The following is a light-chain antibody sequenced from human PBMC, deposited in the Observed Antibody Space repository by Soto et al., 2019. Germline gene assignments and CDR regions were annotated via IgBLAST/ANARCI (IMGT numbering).Light chain of an antibody. V-gene: IGKV1D-13*01. CDR1: QGISSA. CDR3: QQFNNYPT. J-gene: IGKJ1*01. CDR2: DAS. Sequence: AIQLTQSPSSLSASVGDRVTITCRASQGISSALAWYQQKPGKAPKLLIYDASSLESGVPSRFSGSGSGTDFTLTISSLQPEDFATYYFQQFNNYPTFGQGTKVEIK.